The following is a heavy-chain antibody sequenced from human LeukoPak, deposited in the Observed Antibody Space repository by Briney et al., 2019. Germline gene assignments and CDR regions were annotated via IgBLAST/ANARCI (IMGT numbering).Heavy chain of an antibody. CDR1: GYTFTGYY. CDR2: INPNSGGT. J-gene: IGHJ6*03. CDR3: ARDQGGSISTRAYYYMDV. V-gene: IGHV1-2*02. D-gene: IGHD2-15*01. Sequence: ASVKVSCKASGYTFTGYYMHWVRQAPGQGLEWMGWINPNSGGTNYAQKFQGRVTMTRATSISTAYMELSRLRSDDTAVYHRARDQGGSISTRAYYYMDVWGKGTTVTASS.